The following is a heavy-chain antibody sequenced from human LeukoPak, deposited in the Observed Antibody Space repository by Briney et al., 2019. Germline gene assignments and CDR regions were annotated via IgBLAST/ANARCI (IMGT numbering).Heavy chain of an antibody. V-gene: IGHV3-30*18. CDR2: ISYDGSNK. CDR1: GFTFSSYG. CDR3: AKTVGRTVTTVGYFDY. D-gene: IGHD4-17*01. Sequence: GGSLRLSCAASGFTFSSYGMHWVRQAPGKGLEWVAVISYDGSNKYYADSVKGRFTISRDNSKNTLYLQMNSLRAEDTAVYYCAKTVGRTVTTVGYFDYWAREPWSPSPQ. J-gene: IGHJ4*02.